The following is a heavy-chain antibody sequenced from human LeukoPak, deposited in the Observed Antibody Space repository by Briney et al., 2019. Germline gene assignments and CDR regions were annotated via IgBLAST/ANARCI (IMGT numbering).Heavy chain of an antibody. CDR2: IYISGTT. D-gene: IGHD3-22*01. V-gene: IGHV4-4*07. CDR1: GGSISSYY. Sequence: SETLSLTCTVSGGSISSYYWSWIRQPPGKGLEWIGRIYISGTTNYNSSLKSRITMSLDTSKNQLSLKLSSVTAADTAVYYFARDEAGSGYIDYWGQGTLVTVSS. CDR3: ARDEAGSGYIDY. J-gene: IGHJ4*01.